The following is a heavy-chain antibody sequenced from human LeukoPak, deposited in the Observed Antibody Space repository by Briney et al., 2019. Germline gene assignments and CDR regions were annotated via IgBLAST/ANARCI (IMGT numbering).Heavy chain of an antibody. CDR3: AKATMVRGVIRDLDY. V-gene: IGHV3-23*01. D-gene: IGHD3-10*01. CDR1: GFTFSSYA. CDR2: ISGSGGST. Sequence: GGSLRLSCAASGFTFSSYAMSWVRRAPGKGLEWVSAISGSGGSTYYADSVKGRFTISRDNSKNTLYLQMNSLRAEDTAVYYCAKATMVRGVIRDLDYWGQGTLVTVSS. J-gene: IGHJ4*02.